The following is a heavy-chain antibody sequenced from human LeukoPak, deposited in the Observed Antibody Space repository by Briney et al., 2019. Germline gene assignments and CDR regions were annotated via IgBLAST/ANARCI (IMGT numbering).Heavy chain of an antibody. V-gene: IGHV4-59*01. CDR1: GDSISSYY. Sequence: SETLSLTCTVSGDSISSYYWSWIRQPPGKGLEWIGYIYYSGSTNYNPSLKSRVTISVDTSKNQFSLKLSSVTAADTAVYYCARDRGRSLLDYWGQGTLVTVSS. CDR3: ARDRGRSLLDY. D-gene: IGHD6-13*01. CDR2: IYYSGST. J-gene: IGHJ4*02.